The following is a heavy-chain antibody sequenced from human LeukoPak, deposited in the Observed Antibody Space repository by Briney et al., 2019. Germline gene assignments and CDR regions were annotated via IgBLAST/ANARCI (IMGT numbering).Heavy chain of an antibody. Sequence: GGSLRLSCAASGFTVSSNYMSWVRQAPGKGLEWVSVIYSGGSTYYADSVKGRFTISRDNSKNTLYLQMNSLRAEDTAVYYCARERNLGIAVAGTIFDYWGQGTLVTVSS. CDR3: ARERNLGIAVAGTIFDY. CDR1: GFTVSSNY. J-gene: IGHJ4*02. D-gene: IGHD6-19*01. CDR2: IYSGGST. V-gene: IGHV3-53*01.